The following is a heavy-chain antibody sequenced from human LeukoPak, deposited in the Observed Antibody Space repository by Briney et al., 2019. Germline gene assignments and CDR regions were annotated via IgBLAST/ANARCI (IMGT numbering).Heavy chain of an antibody. CDR3: ARGGQKSYSSSWYKYFQH. D-gene: IGHD6-13*01. CDR1: GYTFTSYY. J-gene: IGHJ1*01. V-gene: IGHV1-46*01. Sequence: GASVKVSCKASGYTFTSYYMHWVRQAPGQGLEWMGIINPSGGSTSYAQKFQGRVTMTRDMSTSTVYMELSSLRSEDTAVYYCARGGQKSYSSSWYKYFQHWGQGTLVTVSS. CDR2: INPSGGST.